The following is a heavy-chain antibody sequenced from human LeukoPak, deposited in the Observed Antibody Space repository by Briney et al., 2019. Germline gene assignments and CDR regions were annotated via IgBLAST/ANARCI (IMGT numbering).Heavy chain of an antibody. CDR1: GFTFNRNA. J-gene: IGHJ4*01. CDR3: VRRGDASSGWGHHDI. Sequence: GGSLRLSCAASGFTFNRNATSWVRQAPGEGLEWVSTIGGRGDKTFYADSVKGRFTLSRDKAKNMVQLQMNSLTGEDTALYYCVRRGDASSGWGHHDIWGHRALVTVSS. CDR2: IGGRGDKT. V-gene: IGHV3-23*01. D-gene: IGHD6-19*01.